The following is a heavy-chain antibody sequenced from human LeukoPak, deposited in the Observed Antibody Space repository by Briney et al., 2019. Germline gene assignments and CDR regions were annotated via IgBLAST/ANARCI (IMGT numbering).Heavy chain of an antibody. D-gene: IGHD1-1*01. V-gene: IGHV1-18*01. CDR2: ISAYNGNT. CDR3: ARERHWNDVLDYYYYYYMDV. Sequence: GASVKVSCKASGYTFTSYGISWVRQAPGQGLEWMGWISAYNGNTNYAQKLQGRVTMTTDTSTSTAYMELRSLRSDDTAVYYCARERHWNDVLDYYYYYYMDVWGKGTTVTVSS. CDR1: GYTFTSYG. J-gene: IGHJ6*03.